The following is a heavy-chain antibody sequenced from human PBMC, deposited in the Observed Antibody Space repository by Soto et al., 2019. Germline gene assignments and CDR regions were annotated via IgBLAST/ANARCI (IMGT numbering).Heavy chain of an antibody. V-gene: IGHV3-33*01. D-gene: IGHD2-15*01. J-gene: IGHJ4*02. CDR3: ASSYCSGGSCWVFDF. CDR1: GFSFSIYA. Sequence: QVQLVESGGGVVQPGRSLSLSCAASGFSFSIYAMHWVRQAPGKGLEWVAVIWYDGSNTYYADSVKGRFTISRDNSKDTLYLPMNSLRAEDTAVYYCASSYCSGGSCWVFDFWGQGALVTVSS. CDR2: IWYDGSNT.